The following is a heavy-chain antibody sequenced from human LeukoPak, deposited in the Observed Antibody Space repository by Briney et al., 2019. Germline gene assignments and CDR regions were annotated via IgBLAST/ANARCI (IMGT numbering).Heavy chain of an antibody. CDR2: IYYSGST. V-gene: IGHV4-59*01. D-gene: IGHD6-13*01. CDR1: GGSFSGYY. CDR3: ARSSAAAGWFDP. Sequence: PSETLSLTCAVYGGSFSGYYWSWIRQPPWKVLEWIGYIYYSGSTNYNPSLKSRVTISVDTSKNQFSLKLSSVTAADTAVYYCARSSAAAGWFDPWGQGTLVTVSS. J-gene: IGHJ5*02.